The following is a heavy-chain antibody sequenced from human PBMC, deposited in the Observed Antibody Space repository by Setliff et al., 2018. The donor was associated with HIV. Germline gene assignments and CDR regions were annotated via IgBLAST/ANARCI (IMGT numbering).Heavy chain of an antibody. V-gene: IGHV4-34*01. CDR3: AGGPGTTSIDY. J-gene: IGHJ4*02. D-gene: IGHD1-26*01. CDR1: GGSFSGYY. Sequence: PSETLSLTCAVYGGSFSGYYWSWIRQPPGKGLEWIGEINHSGSTNYNMSLWSRVTISLDASRNQFSLEQISVTAADTAVYYCAGGPGTTSIDYWAQGTLVTVSS. CDR2: INHSGST.